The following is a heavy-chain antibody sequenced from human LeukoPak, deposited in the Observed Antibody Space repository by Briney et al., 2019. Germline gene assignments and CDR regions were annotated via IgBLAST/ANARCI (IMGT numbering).Heavy chain of an antibody. V-gene: IGHV3-11*01. J-gene: IGHJ4*02. CDR3: ARASLYDNSAYYLDY. Sequence: GGSLRLSCAASGFTFSDYYMSWIRQAPGKGLEWVSYISSSGSTIYYADSVKGRFTISRDNAKNSLYLQMNSLRAEDTALYYCARASLYDNSAYYLDYWGQGTLVTVSS. CDR2: ISSSGSTI. CDR1: GFTFSDYY. D-gene: IGHD3-22*01.